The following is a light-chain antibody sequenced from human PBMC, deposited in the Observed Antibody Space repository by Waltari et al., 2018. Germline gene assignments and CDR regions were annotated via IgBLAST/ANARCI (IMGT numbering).Light chain of an antibody. CDR2: QDS. V-gene: IGLV3-1*01. Sequence: SYELTQPPSVSVSPGQTASITCSGDKLGDKYACWYQQKPGQSPGLVIYQDSKRPSGSPELFSGSNAGNTATLTISGTQAMDEADYYCQAWDSSTAVFGTGTKVTVL. J-gene: IGLJ1*01. CDR1: KLGDKY. CDR3: QAWDSSTAV.